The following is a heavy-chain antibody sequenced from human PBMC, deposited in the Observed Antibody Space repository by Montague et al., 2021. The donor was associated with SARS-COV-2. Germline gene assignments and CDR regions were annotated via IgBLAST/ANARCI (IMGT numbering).Heavy chain of an antibody. CDR2: IWYDGSNK. CDR3: ARDSVAMVYGTRYYFDY. Sequence: SLRLSCAASGFTFSSYGMHWVRQAPGKGLEWVAVIWYDGSNKYYADSVKGRFTISRDNSKNTLYLQMNSLRAKDTAVYYCARDSVAMVYGTRYYFDYWGQGTLVTVSS. CDR1: GFTFSSYG. J-gene: IGHJ4*02. D-gene: IGHD5-18*01. V-gene: IGHV3-33*01.